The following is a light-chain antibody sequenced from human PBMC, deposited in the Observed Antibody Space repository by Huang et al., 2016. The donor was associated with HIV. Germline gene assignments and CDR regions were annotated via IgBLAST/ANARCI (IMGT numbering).Light chain of an antibody. CDR2: LGS. CDR3: MQTLQTPYT. J-gene: IGKJ3*01. CDR1: QSLLHSYGYNF. Sequence: DIILTQSPLSLLVTPGEPASISCRSSQSLLHSYGYNFLQWYVQKPGQSPQLLGSLGSDRASRVPDRFTGSGSGTDFTLEISSVEAEDVGIYYCMQTLQTPYTFGPGTTVDF. V-gene: IGKV2-28*01.